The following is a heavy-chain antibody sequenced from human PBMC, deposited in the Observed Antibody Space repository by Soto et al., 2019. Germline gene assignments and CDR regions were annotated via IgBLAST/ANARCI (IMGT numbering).Heavy chain of an antibody. CDR2: INSDGSST. V-gene: IGHV3-74*01. CDR3: ARRIAAAGTVWFDP. J-gene: IGHJ5*02. D-gene: IGHD6-13*01. Sequence: GGSLRLSCAASGLTFSSYWMHWARKAPGKGLVWVSRINSDGSSTSYADSVKGRFTISRDNAKNTLYLQMNSLRAEDTAVYYCARRIAAAGTVWFDPWGQGTLVTVSS. CDR1: GLTFSSYW.